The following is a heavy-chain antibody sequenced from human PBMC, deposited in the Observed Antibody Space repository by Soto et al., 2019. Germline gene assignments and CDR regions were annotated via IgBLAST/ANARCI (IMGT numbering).Heavy chain of an antibody. J-gene: IGHJ4*02. CDR1: GGSISSGGYY. Sequence: QVQLQESGPGLVKPSQTLSLTCTVSGGSISSGGYYWSWIRQHPGKGLEWIGYIYYSGSTYYNPSPKSTVSRTVDRSKTHFSRKLSSVPDADPAGDYCAGADNYYDSWSGFDYWGQGPLVTVSS. CDR2: IYYSGST. D-gene: IGHD3-22*01. CDR3: AGADNYYDSWSGFDY. V-gene: IGHV4-31*01.